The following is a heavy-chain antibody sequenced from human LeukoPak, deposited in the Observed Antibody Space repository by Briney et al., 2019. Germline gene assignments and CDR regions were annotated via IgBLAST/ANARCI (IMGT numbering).Heavy chain of an antibody. CDR3: ARGDDGAY. CDR2: ISSGSSPK. Sequence: QPGGSLRLSCAASGFTSDIYGMNWIRQAPGKGLEWVSHISSGSSPKYYADSVRGRFTISRDNAKKSLYLQMNSLRVEDTAVYYCARGDDGAYWGQGTLVTVSS. CDR1: GFTSDIYG. V-gene: IGHV3-48*04. J-gene: IGHJ4*02. D-gene: IGHD3-16*01.